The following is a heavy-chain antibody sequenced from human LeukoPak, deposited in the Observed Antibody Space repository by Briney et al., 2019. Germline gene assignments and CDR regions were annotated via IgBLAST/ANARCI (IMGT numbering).Heavy chain of an antibody. CDR1: GFTFSSYS. CDR2: INHSGST. Sequence: GSLRLSCAASGFTFSSYSMNWVRQAPGKGLEWIGEINHSGSTNYNPSLKSRVTISVDTSKNQFSLKLSSVTAADTAVYYCARGTGSGSYFPFDYWGQGTLVTVSS. J-gene: IGHJ4*02. CDR3: ARGTGSGSYFPFDY. D-gene: IGHD3-10*01. V-gene: IGHV4-34*01.